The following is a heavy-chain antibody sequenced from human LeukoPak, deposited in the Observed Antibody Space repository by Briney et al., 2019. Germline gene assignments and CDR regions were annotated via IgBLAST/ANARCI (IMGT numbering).Heavy chain of an antibody. CDR3: AGLGDTATDDY. Sequence: SVRVSSKASGGTLTSYAISWVRQAPGQGLEWMGGIIPIFGTANYAQKLQGRVTITADESTSTAYMELSSLRSEDTAVYYCAGLGDTATDDYWGQGTLVTVSS. CDR1: GGTLTSYA. V-gene: IGHV1-69*13. J-gene: IGHJ4*02. D-gene: IGHD5-18*01. CDR2: IIPIFGTA.